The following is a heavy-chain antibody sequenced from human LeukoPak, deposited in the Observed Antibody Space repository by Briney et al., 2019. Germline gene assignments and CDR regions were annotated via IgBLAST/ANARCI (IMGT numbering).Heavy chain of an antibody. D-gene: IGHD2-2*01. CDR1: GGSISSYY. CDR2: IYYSGST. Sequence: SETLSLTCTVSGGSISSYYWSWIRQPPGKGLEWIGYIYYSGSTNYNPSLKSRVTISVDTSKNQFPLKLSSVTAADTAVYYCARTSTPGWFDPWGQGTLVTVSS. J-gene: IGHJ5*02. V-gene: IGHV4-59*08. CDR3: ARTSTPGWFDP.